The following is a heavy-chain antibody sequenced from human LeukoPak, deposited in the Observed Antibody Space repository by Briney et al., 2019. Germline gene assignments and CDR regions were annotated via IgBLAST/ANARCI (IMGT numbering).Heavy chain of an antibody. D-gene: IGHD5-18*01. Sequence: GGSLRLSCAASGFTFSSYFMNWVRQAPGKGLEWVSSISSSSTYIYYADSVKGRFTVSRDNAKNLLYLQMNSLRAEDTAVYYCARRATTERGHSYGLDFWGQGTLVTVSS. CDR1: GFTFSSYF. CDR2: ISSSSTYI. V-gene: IGHV3-21*01. CDR3: ARRATTERGHSYGLDF. J-gene: IGHJ4*02.